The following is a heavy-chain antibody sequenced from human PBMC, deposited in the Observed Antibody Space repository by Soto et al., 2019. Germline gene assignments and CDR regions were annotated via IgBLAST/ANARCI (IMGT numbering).Heavy chain of an antibody. CDR2: ISAYNGNT. Sequence: ASVKVSCKASGYTFTSYGISWVRQAPGQGLEWMGWISAYNGNTNYAQKLQGRVTMTTDTSTSTANMELRSLRSDDTAVYYCARDYYGSGSYYNCADYWGQGTLVTVSS. V-gene: IGHV1-18*01. J-gene: IGHJ4*02. CDR3: ARDYYGSGSYYNCADY. CDR1: GYTFTSYG. D-gene: IGHD3-10*01.